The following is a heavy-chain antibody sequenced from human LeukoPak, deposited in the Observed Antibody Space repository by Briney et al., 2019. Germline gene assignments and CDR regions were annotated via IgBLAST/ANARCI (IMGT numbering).Heavy chain of an antibody. CDR2: ITSSSSSI. V-gene: IGHV3-48*01. D-gene: IGHD3-10*01. J-gene: IGHJ4*02. CDR3: VSWDGPGN. CDR1: GFTFSSYA. Sequence: GGSLRLSCAASGFTFSSYAMNWVRQAPGKGLEWVSYITSSSSSIYYADSVKGRFTISRDNARNSLYLQMNSLRAEDTAVYYCVSWDGPGNWGQGTLVTVSS.